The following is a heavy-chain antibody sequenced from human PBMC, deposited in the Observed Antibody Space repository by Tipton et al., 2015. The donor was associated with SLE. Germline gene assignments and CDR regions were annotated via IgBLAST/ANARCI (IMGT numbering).Heavy chain of an antibody. V-gene: IGHV4-59*05. CDR1: GFTFSRYSMN. CDR2: IYYTGSA. J-gene: IGHJ4*02. CDR3: ARHTDVIGWVDY. Sequence: LRLSCAASGFTFSRYSMNWVRQAPGKGLEWIGSIYYTGSAYHNPSLKSRVTISVDTSKNQFSLKLNSLTAADTAVYYCARHTDVIGWVDYWGQGTLVTVSS. D-gene: IGHD3-16*02.